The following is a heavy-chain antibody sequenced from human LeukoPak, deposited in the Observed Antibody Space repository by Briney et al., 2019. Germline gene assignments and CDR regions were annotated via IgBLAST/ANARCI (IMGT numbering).Heavy chain of an antibody. D-gene: IGHD3-22*01. Sequence: GASVKVSCKASGGTFSSYAISWVRQAPGQGLEWMGRIIPILGIANYAQKFQGRVTITADKSTSTAYMELSSLRSEDTAVYYCAREQPHRRITMIVVGPRGAFDIWGQGTMVTVSS. CDR2: IIPILGIA. V-gene: IGHV1-69*04. CDR1: GGTFSSYA. J-gene: IGHJ3*02. CDR3: AREQPHRRITMIVVGPRGAFDI.